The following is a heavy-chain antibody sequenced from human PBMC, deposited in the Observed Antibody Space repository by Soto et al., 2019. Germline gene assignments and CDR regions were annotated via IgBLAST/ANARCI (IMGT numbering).Heavy chain of an antibody. CDR3: ARGRRSGRDAFDI. V-gene: IGHV3-48*01. J-gene: IGHJ3*02. CDR2: ISSSSGTV. D-gene: IGHD1-26*01. CDR1: GFTFSSYI. Sequence: GGSMTLSCASAGFTFSSYIMNLVRPAPGKGLEWASYISSSSGTVYYADSVKGRFTISRDNAKNSLYLQMNSLRAEDTAVYYCARGRRSGRDAFDIWGQGTMVTVSS.